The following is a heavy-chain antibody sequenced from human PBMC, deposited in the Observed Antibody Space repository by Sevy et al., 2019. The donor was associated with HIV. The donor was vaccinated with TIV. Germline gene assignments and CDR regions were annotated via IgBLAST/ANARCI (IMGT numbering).Heavy chain of an antibody. CDR2: INQVGTEK. CDR1: GFSFTSYW. Sequence: GGSLRLSCAASGFSFTSYWMSWVRQTPEKGLEWVANINQVGTEKNYVDSVKGRFTISRDNAKNSLYLQMNSLRAEDTAVYYCARESVVTLPYYYYYGMDVWGQGTTVTVSS. D-gene: IGHD3-22*01. V-gene: IGHV3-7*01. J-gene: IGHJ6*02. CDR3: ARESVVTLPYYYYYGMDV.